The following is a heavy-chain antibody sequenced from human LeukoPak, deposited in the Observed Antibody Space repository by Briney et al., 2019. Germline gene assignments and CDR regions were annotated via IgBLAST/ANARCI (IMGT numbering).Heavy chain of an antibody. CDR3: ASYSIVVVTNFDY. D-gene: IGHD2-21*02. CDR1: GGSISSNSYY. V-gene: IGHV4-39*01. Sequence: SETLSLTCAVSGGSISSNSYYWGWIRQPPGKGLEWIGSIYYSGSTYYNPSLKSRVTISVDTSKNQFSLKLSSVTAADTAVYYCASYSIVVVTNFDYWGQGTLVTVSS. J-gene: IGHJ4*02. CDR2: IYYSGST.